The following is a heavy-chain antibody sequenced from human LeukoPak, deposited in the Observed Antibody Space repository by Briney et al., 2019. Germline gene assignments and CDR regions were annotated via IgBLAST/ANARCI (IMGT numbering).Heavy chain of an antibody. CDR2: VTNNGGST. CDR1: GFTFSYYA. CDR3: ARRAATATPFFDY. V-gene: IGHV3-64*01. Sequence: GGSLRLSCAASGFTFSYYAMHWVRQAPGKGPEYISAVTNNGGSTDYSNSVKGRFSISRDNSKDTLYLQMGTLRPEDTAVYYCARRAATATPFFDYWGQGALVTVSS. J-gene: IGHJ4*02. D-gene: IGHD6-13*01.